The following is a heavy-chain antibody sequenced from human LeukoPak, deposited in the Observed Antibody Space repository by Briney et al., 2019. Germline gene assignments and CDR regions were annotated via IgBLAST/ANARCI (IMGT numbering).Heavy chain of an antibody. J-gene: IGHJ4*02. CDR2: TKQDGSEK. CDR1: GFTLSSYW. CDR3: ARGGFDY. Sequence: PGGSLRLSCAASGFTLSSYWMSWVRQAPGRGLEWVANTKQDGSEKYYVDSVKGRYTNSRHNAKNSLYLQMNSLSAEDTAVYYCARGGFDYWGQGTLVTVSS. V-gene: IGHV3-7*01.